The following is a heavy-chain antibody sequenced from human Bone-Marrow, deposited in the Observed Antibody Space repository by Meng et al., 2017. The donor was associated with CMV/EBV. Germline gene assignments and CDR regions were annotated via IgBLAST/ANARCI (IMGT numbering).Heavy chain of an antibody. CDR1: GGTFSSYT. J-gene: IGHJ6*02. D-gene: IGHD6-13*01. CDR2: IYSGGST. Sequence: SCKASGGTFSSYTISWVRQAPGKGLEWVSVIYSGGSTYYADSVKGRFTISRDNAKNSLYLQMNSLRAEDTAVYYCARDGVGSSWYVPHYYFYGMDVWGQGTTVTVSS. CDR3: ARDGVGSSWYVPHYYFYGMDV. V-gene: IGHV3-66*01.